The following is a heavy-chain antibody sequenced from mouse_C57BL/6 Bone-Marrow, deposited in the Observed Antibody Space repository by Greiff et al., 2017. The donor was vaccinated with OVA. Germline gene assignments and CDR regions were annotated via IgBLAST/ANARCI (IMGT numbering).Heavy chain of an antibody. CDR1: GYTFTSYW. CDR2: INPSNGGT. V-gene: IGHV1-53*01. D-gene: IGHD2-12*01. Sequence: QVQLQQPGTELVKPGASVKLSCKASGYTFTSYWMHWVKQRPGQGLEWIGNINPSNGGTNYTEQFKSKATLTVDNSSSTAYMQRSSLTSEDSAVYYWAAYDDGGAWFAYWGQGTLGTVSA. J-gene: IGHJ3*01. CDR3: AAYDDGGAWFAY.